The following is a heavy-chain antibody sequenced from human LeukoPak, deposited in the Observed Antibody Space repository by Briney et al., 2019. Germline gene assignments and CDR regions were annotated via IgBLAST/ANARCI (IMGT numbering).Heavy chain of an antibody. Sequence: SETLSLTCTVSGGSISRYYWSWIRQPPGKGLEWIGYIYYSRSTRYDPSLKSRVTISVDTSKNQSSLQLSSVTAADRAVYYCARADGYNTGGFDYWGQGTLVTVSS. V-gene: IGHV4-59*01. D-gene: IGHD5-24*01. J-gene: IGHJ4*02. CDR1: GGSISRYY. CDR2: IYYSRST. CDR3: ARADGYNTGGFDY.